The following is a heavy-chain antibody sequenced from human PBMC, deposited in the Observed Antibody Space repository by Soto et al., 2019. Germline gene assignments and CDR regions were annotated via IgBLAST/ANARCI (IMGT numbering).Heavy chain of an antibody. Sequence: EIQLLQSAPELRQPGESLEISCQASGYNFTTYWIAWVRQTPGRGFEWLGVIYPDDSDTRYSPSLQRPVTISADTSTNTVFLRWNRLGASDTGIYFCARLSYLQKPGDYWGQGTPVTVS. CDR3: ARLSYLQKPGDY. CDR2: IYPDDSDT. CDR1: GYNFTTYW. D-gene: IGHD3-10*01. V-gene: IGHV5-51*01. J-gene: IGHJ4*02.